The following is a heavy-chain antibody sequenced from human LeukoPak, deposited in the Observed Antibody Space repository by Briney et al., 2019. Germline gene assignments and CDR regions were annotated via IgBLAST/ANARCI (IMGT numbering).Heavy chain of an antibody. Sequence: SGPALVKPTQTLTLTCTFSGFSLSTSGMCVSWIRQPPGKALEWLARLDWDDDKYYSTSLKTRLTISKDTSKSQVVLTMTNMDPVDTATYYCARTCPYYYDSSGYPDYWGQGTLVTVSS. J-gene: IGHJ4*02. CDR3: ARTCPYYYDSSGYPDY. CDR2: LDWDDDK. V-gene: IGHV2-70*11. D-gene: IGHD3-22*01. CDR1: GFSLSTSGMC.